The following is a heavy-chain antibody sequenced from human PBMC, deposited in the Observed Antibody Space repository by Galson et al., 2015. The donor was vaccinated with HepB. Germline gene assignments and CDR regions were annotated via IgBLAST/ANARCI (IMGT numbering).Heavy chain of an antibody. V-gene: IGHV1-69*13. D-gene: IGHD3-22*01. J-gene: IGHJ4*02. CDR2: IIPIFGTA. CDR3: ARSYYYDSSGSEPRFDY. Sequence: SVKVSCKASGGTFSSYAISWVRQAPGQGLEWMGGIIPIFGTANYAQKFQGRVTITADESTSTAYMELSSLRSEDTAVYYCARSYYYDSSGSEPRFDYWGQGTLVTDSS. CDR1: GGTFSSYA.